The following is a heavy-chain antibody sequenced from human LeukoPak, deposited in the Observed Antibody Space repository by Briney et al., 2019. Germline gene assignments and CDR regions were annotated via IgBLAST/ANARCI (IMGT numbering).Heavy chain of an antibody. CDR1: GFTFSNAW. V-gene: IGHV3-48*02. CDR2: ISSSSSTI. Sequence: GGSLRLSCAASGFTFSNAWMNWVRQAPGKGLGWVSYISSSSSTIYYADSVKGRFTISRDNAKNSLYLQMNSLRDEDTAVYYCARVTYYYDSSGYSPPRAEYFQHWGQGTLVTVSS. D-gene: IGHD3-22*01. CDR3: ARVTYYYDSSGYSPPRAEYFQH. J-gene: IGHJ1*01.